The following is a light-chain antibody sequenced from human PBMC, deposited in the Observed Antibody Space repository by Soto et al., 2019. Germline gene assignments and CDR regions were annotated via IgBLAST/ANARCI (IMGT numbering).Light chain of an antibody. Sequence: QSVLTQARSGSGSPGQSVTISCTGTSSDVGSYNFVSWHQQHPGKAPKLMIYDVAKRPSGVPDRFSGSMSGNTASLTISGLQAEDEADYYCCTFAGRYSYVFGSGTKVTVL. J-gene: IGLJ1*01. CDR2: DVA. CDR1: SSDVGSYNF. CDR3: CTFAGRYSYV. V-gene: IGLV2-11*01.